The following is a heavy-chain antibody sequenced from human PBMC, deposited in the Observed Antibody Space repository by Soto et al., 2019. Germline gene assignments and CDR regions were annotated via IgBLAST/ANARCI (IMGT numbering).Heavy chain of an antibody. CDR2: IYNSVNT. V-gene: IGHV4-30-4*01. D-gene: IGHD3-10*01. Sequence: QVQLQESGPGLVEPSQTLSLTCTVSGDSISNGYYTWSWIRQPPGKDLEWIGHIYNSVNTYSNPSLRSRVTLSADASKTQFYLKLSSVTAADTAVYSCARGPSGDKVDYWGQGTLVTVSS. CDR1: GDSISNGYYT. CDR3: ARGPSGDKVDY. J-gene: IGHJ4*02.